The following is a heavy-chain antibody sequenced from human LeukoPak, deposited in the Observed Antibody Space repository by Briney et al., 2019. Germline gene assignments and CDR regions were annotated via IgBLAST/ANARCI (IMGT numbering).Heavy chain of an antibody. CDR1: GFTFSNYW. Sequence: PGGSLRLSCAASGFTFSNYWMHWVSHAPGKGLVWVLRINSDGNSTAYAESVKGRFTISRDNAQNTLYLQMNSLRAEDTAVYYCARDPYIDSLDYWGQGTLVSVSS. D-gene: IGHD2-15*01. V-gene: IGHV3-74*01. J-gene: IGHJ4*02. CDR3: ARDPYIDSLDY. CDR2: INSDGNST.